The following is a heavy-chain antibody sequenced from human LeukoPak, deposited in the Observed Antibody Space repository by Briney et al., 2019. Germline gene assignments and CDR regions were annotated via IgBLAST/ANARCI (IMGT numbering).Heavy chain of an antibody. D-gene: IGHD6-19*01. J-gene: IGHJ6*02. CDR2: INSDGSST. Sequence: PGGSLRLSCAASGFTFSSYWMHWVRQAPGKGLVWVSRINSDGSSTSYADSVKGRFTISRDNAKNTLYLQMNSLRAEDTAVYYCARLEQWLVRRVYYYGMDVWGQGTTVTVSS. V-gene: IGHV3-74*01. CDR3: ARLEQWLVRRVYYYGMDV. CDR1: GFTFSSYW.